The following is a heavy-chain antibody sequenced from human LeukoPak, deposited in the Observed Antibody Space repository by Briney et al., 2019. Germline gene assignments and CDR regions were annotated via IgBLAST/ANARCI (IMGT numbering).Heavy chain of an antibody. CDR3: ARVRRDTAMVRGGSCFDY. V-gene: IGHV4-34*01. D-gene: IGHD5-18*01. CDR2: MNHSGST. CDR1: GGSFSGYY. Sequence: SETLSLTCAVYGGSFSGYYWSWIRQPPGKGLEWIGEMNHSGSTNYNPSLKSRVTISVDTSKNQFSLKLSSVTAADTAVYYCARVRRDTAMVRGGSCFDYWGKGTLVTVSS. J-gene: IGHJ4*02.